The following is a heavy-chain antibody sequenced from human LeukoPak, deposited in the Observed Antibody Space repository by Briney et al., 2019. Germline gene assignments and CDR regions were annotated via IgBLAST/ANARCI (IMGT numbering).Heavy chain of an antibody. CDR1: GFTFSAYA. D-gene: IGHD4-17*01. CDR3: ARDPNGDYIGAFDM. Sequence: GGSLRLSCTASGFTFSAYAMMWLRQAPGKGPEWVSAIRGGGGSAFYADTVKGRFTISRDNSKYTLFLQMNSLRAEDTAVYYCARDPNGDYIGAFDMWGPGTMVTVSS. J-gene: IGHJ3*02. V-gene: IGHV3-23*01. CDR2: IRGGGGSA.